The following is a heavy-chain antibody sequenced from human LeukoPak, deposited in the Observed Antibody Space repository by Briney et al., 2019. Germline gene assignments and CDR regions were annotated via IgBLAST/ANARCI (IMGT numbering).Heavy chain of an antibody. J-gene: IGHJ4*02. Sequence: KTSETLSLTCTVSGGSISSNYWSWIRQPPGKGLEWIGYIYYSGSTNYNPSLKSRVTISVDTSKNQFSLKLSSVTAADTAVYYCARRDSSGWYDFDYWGQGTLVTVSS. CDR2: IYYSGST. D-gene: IGHD6-19*01. CDR1: GGSISSNY. V-gene: IGHV4-59*08. CDR3: ARRDSSGWYDFDY.